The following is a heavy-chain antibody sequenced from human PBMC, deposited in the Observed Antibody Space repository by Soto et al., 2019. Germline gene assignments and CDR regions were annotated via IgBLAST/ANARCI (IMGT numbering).Heavy chain of an antibody. CDR2: ISGSGSNT. D-gene: IGHD1-26*01. V-gene: IGHV3-23*01. CDR1: VLSFTIYA. Sequence: PWGSLLLSCAPCVLSFTIYAMSWVRLTPGKGLEWVSAISGSGSNTFYADSVRGRFTISRDNSKNTVFLQMNNLRAEETAVYFCARDRAIFDYWGQGTRVTFSP. J-gene: IGHJ4*02. CDR3: ARDRAIFDY.